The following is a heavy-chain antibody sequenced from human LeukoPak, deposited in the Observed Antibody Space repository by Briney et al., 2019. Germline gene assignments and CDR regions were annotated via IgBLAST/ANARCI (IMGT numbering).Heavy chain of an antibody. V-gene: IGHV4-34*01. CDR3: ARGIFRADDYVWGSYTAKYYFDY. D-gene: IGHD3-16*01. CDR1: GFTFSSYE. J-gene: IGHJ4*02. CDR2: INHSGST. Sequence: GSLRLSCAASGFTFSSYEMNWVRRAPGKGLEWIGEINHSGSTNYNPSLKSRVTISVDTSKNQFSLKLSSVTAADTAVYYCARGIFRADDYVWGSYTAKYYFDYWGQGTLVTVSS.